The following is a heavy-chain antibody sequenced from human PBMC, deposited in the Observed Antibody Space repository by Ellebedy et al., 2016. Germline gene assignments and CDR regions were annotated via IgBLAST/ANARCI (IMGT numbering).Heavy chain of an antibody. V-gene: IGHV4-59*08. D-gene: IGHD6-19*01. J-gene: IGHJ4*02. CDR3: ARHDGSSGLR. Sequence: SETLSLTCTVSGGSISSYSWSWIRQPPGKGLEWIGYINNRGSTNYNPSLKSRVTVSVDRSKNQFSLKLNSVTTTDTAVYYCARHDGSSGLRWGQGTLVTVSS. CDR1: GGSISSYS. CDR2: INNRGST.